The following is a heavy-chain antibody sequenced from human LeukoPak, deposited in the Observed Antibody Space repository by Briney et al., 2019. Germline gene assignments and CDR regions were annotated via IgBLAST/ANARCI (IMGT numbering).Heavy chain of an antibody. V-gene: IGHV1-2*02. Sequence: GASVKVSCKASGYTFTGSYMHWVRQAPGQGLEWMGWINPNSGGTNYAQKFQGRVTMTRDTSISTAYMELSRLRSDDTAVHYCARSQTYYDFWSGYSRGVRDDYWGQGTLVTVSS. CDR1: GYTFTGSY. CDR3: ARSQTYYDFWSGYSRGVRDDY. CDR2: INPNSGGT. D-gene: IGHD3-3*01. J-gene: IGHJ4*02.